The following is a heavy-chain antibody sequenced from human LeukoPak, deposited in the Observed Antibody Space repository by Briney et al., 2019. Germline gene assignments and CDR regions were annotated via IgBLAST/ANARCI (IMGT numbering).Heavy chain of an antibody. CDR1: GGTFSNYA. V-gene: IGHV1-69*01. CDR3: AISRQAGVITSFGY. Sequence: ASVKVSCKASGGTFSNYAFSWVRQAPGQGLEWMGGIIPIFVTANYAQKLQGRLTITADESTSTTYMELRSLRSEDTAVYSCAISRQAGVITSFGYWGQGTLVTVSS. CDR2: IIPIFVTA. D-gene: IGHD3-16*02. J-gene: IGHJ4*02.